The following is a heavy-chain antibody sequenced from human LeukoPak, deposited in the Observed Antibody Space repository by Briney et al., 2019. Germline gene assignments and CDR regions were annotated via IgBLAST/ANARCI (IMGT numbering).Heavy chain of an antibody. CDR3: ARGLGYCSSTSCYHFDY. J-gene: IGHJ4*02. V-gene: IGHV4-34*01. Sequence: SETLSLTCAVYGGSFSDYYWSWIRQPPGKGLEWIGYIYHSGSTYYNPSLKSRVTISVDRSKNQFSLKLSSVTAADTAVYYCARGLGYCSSTSCYHFDYWGQGTLVTVSS. D-gene: IGHD2-2*01. CDR1: GGSFSDYY. CDR2: IYHSGST.